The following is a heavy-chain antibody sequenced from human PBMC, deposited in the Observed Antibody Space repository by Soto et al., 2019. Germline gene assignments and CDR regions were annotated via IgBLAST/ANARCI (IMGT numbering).Heavy chain of an antibody. J-gene: IGHJ4*02. CDR2: ISYSGST. CDR1: GASISSHY. V-gene: IGHV4-59*11. Sequence: SETLSLTCTVSGASISSHYWSWVRQPPGKGLEWIGYISYSGSTDYNPSLKSRVTMSVDTSKNQVSLKLNSVTAADTAVYYCARGQWWVDYWGQGSLVTVSS. CDR3: ARGQWWVDY. D-gene: IGHD2-15*01.